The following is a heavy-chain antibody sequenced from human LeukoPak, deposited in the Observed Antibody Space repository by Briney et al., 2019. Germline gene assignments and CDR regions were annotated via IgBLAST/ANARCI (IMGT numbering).Heavy chain of an antibody. V-gene: IGHV4-31*03. CDR3: ARKYDFWSGSQFYYYYMDV. D-gene: IGHD3-3*01. J-gene: IGHJ6*03. CDR1: GGSISSGGYY. Sequence: SETLSLTCTVSGGSISSGGYYWSWIRQHPGKGLEWLGYIYYSGSTYYNPSLKSRVTISVDTSKNQFSLKLSSVTAADTAVYYCARKYDFWSGSQFYYYYMDVWGKGTTVTVSS. CDR2: IYYSGST.